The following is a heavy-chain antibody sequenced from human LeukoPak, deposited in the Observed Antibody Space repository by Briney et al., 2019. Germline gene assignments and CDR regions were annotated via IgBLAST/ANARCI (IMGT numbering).Heavy chain of an antibody. CDR3: ARGFGAGNYYYGWFDP. J-gene: IGHJ5*02. V-gene: IGHV4-30-4*01. D-gene: IGHD3-10*01. Sequence: SETLSLTCTVSGASISSGDYHWTWIRQPPGKGLEWIVFIHDSGSTYYNPSLKSRVSISRDMSKNQLSLMLSSVTAADTAVYYCARGFGAGNYYYGWFDPWGQGTLVSVSS. CDR1: GASISSGDYH. CDR2: IHDSGST.